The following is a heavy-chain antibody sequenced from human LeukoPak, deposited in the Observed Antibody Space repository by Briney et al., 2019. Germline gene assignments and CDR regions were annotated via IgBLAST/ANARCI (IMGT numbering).Heavy chain of an antibody. Sequence: GGSLRLSCAASGFSFSNYGMHWVRQAPGKGLEWVAVISYDGSNKYYADSVKGRFTISRDNSKNTLYLQMNSLRADDTAVCYCAKDSAGYSSTTPIFDYWGQGTLVTVSS. CDR2: ISYDGSNK. CDR3: AKDSAGYSSTTPIFDY. CDR1: GFSFSNYG. D-gene: IGHD5-18*01. V-gene: IGHV3-30*18. J-gene: IGHJ4*02.